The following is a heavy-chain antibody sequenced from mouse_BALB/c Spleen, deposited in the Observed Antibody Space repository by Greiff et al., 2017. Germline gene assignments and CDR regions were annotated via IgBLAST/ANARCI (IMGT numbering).Heavy chain of an antibody. CDR2: INSNGGST. J-gene: IGHJ4*01. V-gene: IGHV5-6-3*01. CDR1: GFTFSSYG. CDR3: ARDGGAMDY. Sequence: EVNVVESGGGLVQPGGSLKLSCAASGFTFSSYGMSWVRQTPDKRLELVATINSNGGSTYYPDSVKGRFTISRDNAKNTLYLQMSSLKSEDTAMYYCARDGGAMDYWGQGTSVTVSS.